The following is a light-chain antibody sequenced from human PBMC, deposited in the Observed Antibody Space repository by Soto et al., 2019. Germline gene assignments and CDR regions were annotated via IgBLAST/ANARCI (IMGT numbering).Light chain of an antibody. J-gene: IGKJ5*01. CDR1: QSVKTN. CDR3: KQYNHCPPIN. Sequence: EIVMTQSPATLSVSPGERATLSCRASQSVKTNLAWYHQKPGQAPRLLIYGASTRATGLSASFSGRGSWTEFTLTISDLQSEDFAVDFFKQYNHCPPINFGPGTRLEIK. CDR2: GAS. V-gene: IGKV3-15*01.